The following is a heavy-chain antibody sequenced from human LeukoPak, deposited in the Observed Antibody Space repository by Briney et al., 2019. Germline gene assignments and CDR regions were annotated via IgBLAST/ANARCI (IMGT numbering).Heavy chain of an antibody. Sequence: ASVKVSCKASGYSFTSHYMHWVRQAPGQGLEWLGLINPSGSSTLYAQKFQGRVTMTRDISASTAYMELSSLRFDDMAVYYCARVPGSGWYFFDSWGQGTLVTVSS. J-gene: IGHJ4*02. CDR1: GYSFTSHY. V-gene: IGHV1-46*01. CDR2: INPSGSST. CDR3: ARVPGSGWYFFDS. D-gene: IGHD6-19*01.